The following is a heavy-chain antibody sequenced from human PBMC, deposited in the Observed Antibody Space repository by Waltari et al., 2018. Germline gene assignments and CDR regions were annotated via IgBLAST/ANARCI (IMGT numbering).Heavy chain of an antibody. Sequence: QVQLQESGPGLVKPSETLSLTCTVSGGSISSYYWSWIRQPPGKGLEWIGYIYYSGSTNYNPSLKSRVTISVDTSKNQFSLKLSSVTAVDTAVYYCARGDISDYWGQGTLVTVSS. D-gene: IGHD3-3*02. CDR2: IYYSGST. CDR1: GGSISSYY. J-gene: IGHJ4*02. V-gene: IGHV4-59*01. CDR3: ARGDISDY.